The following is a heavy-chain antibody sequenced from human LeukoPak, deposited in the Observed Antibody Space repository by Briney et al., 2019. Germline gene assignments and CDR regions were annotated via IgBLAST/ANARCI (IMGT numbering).Heavy chain of an antibody. CDR3: ARVGPPYYYYYMDV. J-gene: IGHJ6*03. V-gene: IGHV3-7*01. CDR2: IKQDGSEK. CDR1: GSTFSSYW. Sequence: PGGSLRLSCAASGSTFSSYWMTWVRQAPGQGLEWVANIKQDGSEKYSVDSLKGRFTISRDNAKKLLYLQMNSLRVEDTAVYYCARVGPPYYYYYMDVWGKGTTVTVSS.